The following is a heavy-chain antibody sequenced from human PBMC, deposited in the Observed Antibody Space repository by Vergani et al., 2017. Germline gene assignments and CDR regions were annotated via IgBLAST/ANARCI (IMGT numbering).Heavy chain of an antibody. J-gene: IGHJ5*02. CDR1: GGSFSGYY. D-gene: IGHD3-3*01. Sequence: QVQLQQWGAGLLQPSETLSLTCAVYGGSFSGYYWSWIRQPPGKGLEWIGEINHSGSTNYNPSLKSRVTISVDTTTNQFSLNLSSVTAADTAVYYCARAIRFFSPSNGFDAGGEGRLVTVSS. CDR2: INHSGST. V-gene: IGHV4-34*01. CDR3: ARAIRFFSPSNGFDA.